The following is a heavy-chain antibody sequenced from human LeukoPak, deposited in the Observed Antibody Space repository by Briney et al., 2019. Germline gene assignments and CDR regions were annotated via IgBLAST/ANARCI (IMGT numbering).Heavy chain of an antibody. D-gene: IGHD6-25*01. Sequence: GGSLRLSCAASGFTVSSNYMSWVRQAPGKGLEWVSVIYSGGSTYYADSVKGRFTISRDNSKNTLYLQMNSLRAEDTAVYYCARARVGRLQGDFDYWGQGTLVTVSS. CDR1: GFTVSSNY. J-gene: IGHJ4*02. CDR2: IYSGGST. CDR3: ARARVGRLQGDFDY. V-gene: IGHV3-53*01.